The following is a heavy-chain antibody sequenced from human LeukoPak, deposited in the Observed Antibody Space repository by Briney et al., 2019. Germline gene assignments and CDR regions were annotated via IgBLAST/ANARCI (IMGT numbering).Heavy chain of an antibody. J-gene: IGHJ6*02. CDR1: GFTFSNYW. V-gene: IGHV3-74*01. CDR2: INVDGSSI. Sequence: GGSLRLSCAASGFTFSNYWMHWVRQAPGKGLVWVSRINVDGSSISYADSVKGRFTISRDNSKNTLYLQMNSLRAEDTAVYYCAKARRYYYYGMDVWGQGTTVTVSS. CDR3: AKARRYYYYGMDV.